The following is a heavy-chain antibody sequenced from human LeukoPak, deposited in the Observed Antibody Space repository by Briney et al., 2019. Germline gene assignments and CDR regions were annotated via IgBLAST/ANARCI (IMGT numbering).Heavy chain of an antibody. CDR2: IYYSGST. J-gene: IGHJ4*02. D-gene: IGHD5-18*01. CDR3: ARVELWSMGDY. Sequence: SETLSLTCTVSGGSISSYYWSWIRQPPGKGLEWIGYIYYSGSTIYNPSLKSRVTISVDTSKNQFSLNLTSVTAADTAVYYCARVELWSMGDYWGQGTLVTVSS. CDR1: GGSISSYY. V-gene: IGHV4-59*08.